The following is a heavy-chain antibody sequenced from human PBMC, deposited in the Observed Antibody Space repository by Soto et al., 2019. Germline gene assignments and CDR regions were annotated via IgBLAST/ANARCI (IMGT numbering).Heavy chain of an antibody. J-gene: IGHJ4*02. CDR1: GYTFTSYA. Sequence: QVQLVQSGAEVKKPGASVKVSCKASGYTFTSYAMHWVRQAPGQRLEWMGWINAGNGKTKYSQKFRGRVTITRDTSASTDYMDLSSLRSEDTAVYYCAVLSSLAAAGALGYWGQGTLVTVSS. CDR3: AVLSSLAAAGALGY. CDR2: INAGNGKT. D-gene: IGHD6-13*01. V-gene: IGHV1-3*01.